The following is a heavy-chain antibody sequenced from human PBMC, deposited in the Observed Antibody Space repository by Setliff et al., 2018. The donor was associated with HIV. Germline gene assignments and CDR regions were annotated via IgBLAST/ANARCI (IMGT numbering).Heavy chain of an antibody. D-gene: IGHD5-12*01. CDR1: GYSISSGYY. V-gene: IGHV4-38-2*01. CDR2: IYHSGST. CDR3: ARMYSGYDWSPAGARTRYFNY. J-gene: IGHJ4*02. Sequence: NPSETLSLTCAVSGYSISSGYYWGWIRQPPGKGLEWIGSIYHSGSTYYNPSLKSRVTISVYTAKNQFSLKLSPVTAADTAVYYCARMYSGYDWSPAGARTRYFNYWGQGTLVTVSS.